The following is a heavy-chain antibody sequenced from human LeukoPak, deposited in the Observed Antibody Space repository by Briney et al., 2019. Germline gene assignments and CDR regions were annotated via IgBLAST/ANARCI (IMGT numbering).Heavy chain of an antibody. CDR2: IYYSGST. J-gene: IGHJ4*02. Sequence: SGTLSLTCTVSGGSISSYYWSWIRQPPGKGLEWIGYIYYSGSTNYNPSLKSRVTISVDTSKNQFSLQLNSVTPEDTAVYYCARGITVVGYYFDNWGQGTLVTVSS. V-gene: IGHV4-59*12. CDR1: GGSISSYY. D-gene: IGHD6-19*01. CDR3: ARGITVVGYYFDN.